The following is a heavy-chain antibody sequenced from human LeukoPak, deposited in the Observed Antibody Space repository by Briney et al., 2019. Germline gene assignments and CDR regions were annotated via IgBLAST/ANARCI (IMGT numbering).Heavy chain of an antibody. D-gene: IGHD3-10*01. J-gene: IGHJ3*02. Sequence: GGSLRLSCAASGFTFSSYSMNWVRQAPGKGLEWVSSISSSSSYIYYADSVRGRFTISRDNAKNSLYVQMDSLRVEDTAVYYCARDQAMARGVIDAFDMWGQGTMVTVSS. CDR3: ARDQAMARGVIDAFDM. V-gene: IGHV3-21*06. CDR1: GFTFSSYS. CDR2: ISSSSSYI.